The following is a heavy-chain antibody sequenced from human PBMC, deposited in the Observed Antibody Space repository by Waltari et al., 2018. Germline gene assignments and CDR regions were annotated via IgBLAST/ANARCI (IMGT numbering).Heavy chain of an antibody. CDR2: IIPIFGTA. J-gene: IGHJ4*02. D-gene: IGHD3-10*01. Sequence: QVQLVQSGDEVKKPGASVKVSCKAAGGTFSSDAISWVRQAPGQGLEWMGRIIPIFGTANYAQKFQGRVTITADKSTSTAYMELSSLRSEDTAVYYCARDDYYGSGSYYNPMGYWGQGTLVTVSS. CDR1: GGTFSSDA. V-gene: IGHV1-69*13. CDR3: ARDDYYGSGSYYNPMGY.